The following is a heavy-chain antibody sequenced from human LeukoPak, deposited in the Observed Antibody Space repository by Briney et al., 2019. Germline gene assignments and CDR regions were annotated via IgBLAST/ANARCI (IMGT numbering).Heavy chain of an antibody. D-gene: IGHD2-2*01. Sequence: PGGSLRVSCAGSGFTLSSAWMTWVRPAPGKGGDWVGLSKSKTDGGTTDYAAPVKGRFTISRDDSKNTLYLQMNSLKTEDTAVYYCAKYWISADCYANWFGPWGQGTLVTVSS. CDR3: AKYWISADCYANWFGP. CDR2: SKSKTDGGTT. CDR1: GFTLSSAW. V-gene: IGHV3-15*01. J-gene: IGHJ5*02.